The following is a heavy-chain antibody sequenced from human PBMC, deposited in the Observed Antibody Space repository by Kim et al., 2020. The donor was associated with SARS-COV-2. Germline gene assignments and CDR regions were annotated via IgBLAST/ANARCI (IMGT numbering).Heavy chain of an antibody. D-gene: IGHD1-26*01. V-gene: IGHV3-9*01. J-gene: IGHJ3*02. CDR1: GFTFDDYA. Sequence: GGSLRLSCATSGFTFDDYALHWVRQRPGEGLEWVSGISWNAATLGYGGSVKGRFTVSRDNGQKSLDLEMNSLRVEDTALYYCAKATSASFLPAAFDIWG. CDR2: ISWNAATL. CDR3: AKATSASFLPAAFDI.